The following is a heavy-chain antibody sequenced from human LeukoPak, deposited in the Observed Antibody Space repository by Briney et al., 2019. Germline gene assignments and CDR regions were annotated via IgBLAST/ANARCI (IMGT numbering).Heavy chain of an antibody. V-gene: IGHV3-7*01. J-gene: IGHJ4*02. Sequence: GGSLRLSCAASGFTVSNCWMSWVRQAPGKGLEWVANMKPDGSEKNYVDSVKGRFTISRDNAKNSLYLQMNSLRAEDTAVYHCARSFDYVWGRDWGQGTLVTVSS. D-gene: IGHD3-16*01. CDR2: MKPDGSEK. CDR1: GFTVSNCW. CDR3: ARSFDYVWGRD.